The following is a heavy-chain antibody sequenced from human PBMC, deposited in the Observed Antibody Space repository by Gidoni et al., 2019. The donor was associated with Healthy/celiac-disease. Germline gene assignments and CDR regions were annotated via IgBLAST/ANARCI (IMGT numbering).Heavy chain of an antibody. CDR2: IYTSGST. Sequence: QVQLQESGPGLVKPSETLSLTCTVSGGSLSRYYWSWLRQPAGKGLEWIGRIYTSGSTNYNPSLKSRVTMSVDTSKNQFSLKLSSVTAADTAVYYCARDGGYDSSGYYHNWFDPWGQGTLVTVSS. CDR1: GGSLSRYY. J-gene: IGHJ5*02. D-gene: IGHD3-22*01. V-gene: IGHV4-4*07. CDR3: ARDGGYDSSGYYHNWFDP.